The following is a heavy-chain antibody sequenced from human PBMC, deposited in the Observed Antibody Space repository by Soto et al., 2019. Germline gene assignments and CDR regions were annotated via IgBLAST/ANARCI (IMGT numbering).Heavy chain of an antibody. Sequence: ASETLSLTCTVSGGSISSGDYYWSWIRQPPGKGLEWIGYIYYSGSTYYNPSLKSRVTISVDTSKNQFSLKLSSVTAADTAVYYCARALNPDIVVVVAATGAFDYWGQGTLVTVSS. V-gene: IGHV4-30-4*01. CDR3: ARALNPDIVVVVAATGAFDY. J-gene: IGHJ4*02. D-gene: IGHD2-15*01. CDR2: IYYSGST. CDR1: GGSISSGDYY.